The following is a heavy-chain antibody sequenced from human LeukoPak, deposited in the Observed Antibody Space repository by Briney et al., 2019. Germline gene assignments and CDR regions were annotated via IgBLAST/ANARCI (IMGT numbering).Heavy chain of an antibody. V-gene: IGHV3-7*01. D-gene: IGHD6-6*01. CDR1: GFTFSRYW. Sequence: GGSLRLSCAASGFTFSRYWMSWVRQAPGKGLEWVANIKQDGGEIYYVDSVKGRFTISRDNAKNSLYLQMNSLRVEDTAVYYCARGGAARPDFWGQGTLVTVSS. CDR3: ARGGAARPDF. J-gene: IGHJ4*02. CDR2: IKQDGGEI.